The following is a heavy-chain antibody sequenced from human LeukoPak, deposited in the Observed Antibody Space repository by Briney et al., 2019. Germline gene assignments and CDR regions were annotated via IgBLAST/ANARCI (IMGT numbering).Heavy chain of an antibody. J-gene: IGHJ6*03. CDR3: AGGGLYPSYMDV. D-gene: IGHD3-16*01. CDR2: IYYSGST. V-gene: IGHV4-30-4*08. CDR1: GGSISSGDYY. Sequence: PSETLSLTCTVSGGSISSGDYYWSWIRQPPGKGLEWIGYIYYSGSTYYNPSLKSRVTISVDTSKNQFSLKLSSVTAADTAVYYCAGGGLYPSYMDVWGKGTTVTVSS.